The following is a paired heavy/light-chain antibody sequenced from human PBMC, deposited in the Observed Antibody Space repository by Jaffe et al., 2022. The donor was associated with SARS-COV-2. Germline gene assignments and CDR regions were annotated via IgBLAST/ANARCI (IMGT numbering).Light chain of an antibody. J-gene: IGKJ2*01. CDR2: WAS. Sequence: DIVVTQSPDSLAVSLGERATINCKSSQSVLYTSNNKNHLAWYQHKPGQPPRLLIYWASTRESGVPDRFSGSGSGTDFTLTISSLQAEDVAVYYCQQYYNPPYTFGQGTKLEIK. V-gene: IGKV4-1*01. CDR1: QSVLYTSNNKNH. CDR3: QQYYNPPYT.
Heavy chain of an antibody. CDR3: ARDYLWGSNRHAFDF. CDR1: GGSISSGGYY. Sequence: QVQLQESGPGLVKPSQTLSLTCNVSGGSISSGGYYWSWIRQHPGKGLEWIGYVYHTGSTYYNPSLKSRVSITVDTSKNQFSLKLSSVTAADTAVYYCARDYLWGSNRHAFDFWGQGTMVTVSS. V-gene: IGHV4-31*03. J-gene: IGHJ3*01. CDR2: VYHTGST. D-gene: IGHD3-16*02.